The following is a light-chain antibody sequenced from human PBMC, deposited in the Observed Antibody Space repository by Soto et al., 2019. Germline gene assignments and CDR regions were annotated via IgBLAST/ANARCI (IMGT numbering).Light chain of an antibody. CDR1: SSDVGTYNL. Sequence: QSALTQPASVSGSPGQSIAISCTGTSSDVGTYNLVSWYQQHPDKAPKLMIYEVNQRPSGVSNRFSGSKFGNTASLTISGLQAEDEADYYCSSYGGSSTFVLFGGGTKLTVL. J-gene: IGLJ2*01. CDR2: EVN. V-gene: IGLV2-23*02. CDR3: SSYGGSSTFVL.